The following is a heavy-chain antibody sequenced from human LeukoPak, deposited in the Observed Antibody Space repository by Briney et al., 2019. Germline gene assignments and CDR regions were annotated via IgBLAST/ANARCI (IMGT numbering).Heavy chain of an antibody. D-gene: IGHD2-2*01. J-gene: IGHJ4*02. CDR1: GYSFTSYW. CDR2: IYPGDSDT. V-gene: IGHV5-51*01. CDR3: ARHLQGCSSTSCPFDY. Sequence: GESLKISCKGSGYSFTSYWIGWVRQMPGKGLEWMGIIYPGDSDTRYSPSFQGQVTIPADKSTSTAYLQWSSLKASDTAMYYCARHLQGCSSTSCPFDYWGQGTLVTVSS.